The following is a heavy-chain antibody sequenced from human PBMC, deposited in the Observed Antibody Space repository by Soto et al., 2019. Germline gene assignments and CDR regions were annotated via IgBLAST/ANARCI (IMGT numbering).Heavy chain of an antibody. CDR3: ARGEQLAGRGMDV. Sequence: ASVKVSCKASGYTFTGYYMHWVRQAPGQGLEWMGWINPNSGGTNYAQKFQGWVTMTRDTSISTAYMKLSRLRSDDTAVYYCARGEQLAGRGMDVWGQGTTVTVSS. CDR1: GYTFTGYY. CDR2: INPNSGGT. D-gene: IGHD6-6*01. V-gene: IGHV1-2*04. J-gene: IGHJ6*02.